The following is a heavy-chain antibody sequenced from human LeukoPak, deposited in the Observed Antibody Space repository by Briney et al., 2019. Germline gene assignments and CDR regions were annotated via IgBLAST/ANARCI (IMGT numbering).Heavy chain of an antibody. V-gene: IGHV4-4*07. D-gene: IGHD4-23*01. J-gene: IGHJ6*02. CDR1: GGSISSYY. Sequence: SEALSLTCTVSGGSISSYYWSWIRQPAGKGLEWIGRIYTSGSTNYNPSLKSRVTMSVDTSKNQFSLKLSSVTAADTAVYYCARDLVSYYYYYGMDVWGQGTTVTVSS. CDR3: ARDLVSYYYYYGMDV. CDR2: IYTSGST.